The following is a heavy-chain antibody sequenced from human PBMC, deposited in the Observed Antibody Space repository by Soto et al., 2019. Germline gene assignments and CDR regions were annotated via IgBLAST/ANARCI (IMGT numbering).Heavy chain of an antibody. V-gene: IGHV3-30*18. J-gene: IGHJ5*02. CDR2: ISYDGSNK. CDR1: GFTFSSYG. CDR3: AKDLLYYYDSSGLP. D-gene: IGHD3-22*01. Sequence: GGSLRLSCAASGFTFSSYGMHWVRQAPGKGLEWVAVISYDGSNKYYADSVKGRFTISRDNSKNTLYLQMNSLRVEDTAVYYCAKDLLYYYDSSGLPWGQGTLFTVSS.